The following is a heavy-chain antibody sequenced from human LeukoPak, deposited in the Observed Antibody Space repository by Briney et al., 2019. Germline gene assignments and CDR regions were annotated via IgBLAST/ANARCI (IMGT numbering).Heavy chain of an antibody. V-gene: IGHV1-2*06. D-gene: IGHD3-22*01. J-gene: IGHJ4*02. CDR2: INPNSGGT. Sequence: ASVKVSCEASGYTFTGYYMHWVRQAPGQGLEWMGRINPNSGGTNYAQKFQGRVTMTRDTSISTAYMELSRLRSDDTAVYYCARDRYYYDSSGQIDYWGQGTLVTVSS. CDR3: ARDRYYYDSSGQIDY. CDR1: GYTFTGYY.